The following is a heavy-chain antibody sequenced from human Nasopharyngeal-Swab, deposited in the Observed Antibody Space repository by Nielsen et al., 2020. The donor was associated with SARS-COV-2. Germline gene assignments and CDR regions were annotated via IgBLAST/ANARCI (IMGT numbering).Heavy chain of an antibody. D-gene: IGHD2-8*02. Sequence: GESLKISCAASGFIFSSYAMHWVRQAPGKGLEWVAVISYDGSNKYYADSVKGRFTISRDNAKNSLYLQMNSLRAEDTALYYCAKAGGVAGEFYGMDVWGQGTTVTVSS. CDR2: ISYDGSNK. CDR3: AKAGGVAGEFYGMDV. V-gene: IGHV3-30*04. CDR1: GFIFSSYA. J-gene: IGHJ6*02.